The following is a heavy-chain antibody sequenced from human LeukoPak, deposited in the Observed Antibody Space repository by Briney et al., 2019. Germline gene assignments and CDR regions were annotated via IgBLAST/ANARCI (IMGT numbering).Heavy chain of an antibody. Sequence: ASVKVSCKASGYTFTGYYMHWVRQAPGQGVEWMGWINPNSGGTNYAQKFQGRVTMTRDTSISTAYMELRSLRSDDTAVYYCARSDLWFGELSAHDAFDIWGQGTMVTVSS. V-gene: IGHV1-2*02. D-gene: IGHD3-10*01. CDR2: INPNSGGT. J-gene: IGHJ3*02. CDR1: GYTFTGYY. CDR3: ARSDLWFGELSAHDAFDI.